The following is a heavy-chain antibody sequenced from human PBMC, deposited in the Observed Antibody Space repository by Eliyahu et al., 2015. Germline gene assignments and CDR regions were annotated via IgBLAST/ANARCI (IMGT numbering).Heavy chain of an antibody. J-gene: IGHJ5*02. CDR3: ARGGPYDYVWGSYRYAAWFDP. CDR1: GGSFSGYX. Sequence: QVQLQXWGAGLLKPSETLSLTCAVYGGSFSGYXWXWIRQPPGKGLEWIGEINHSGSTNYNPSLKSRVTISVDTSKNQFSLKLSSVTAADTAVYYCARGGPYDYVWGSYRYAAWFDPWGQGTLVTVSS. V-gene: IGHV4-34*01. CDR2: INHSGST. D-gene: IGHD3-16*02.